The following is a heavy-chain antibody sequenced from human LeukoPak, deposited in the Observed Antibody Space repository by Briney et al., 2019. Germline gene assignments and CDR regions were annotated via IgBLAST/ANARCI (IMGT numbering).Heavy chain of an antibody. D-gene: IGHD2-15*01. CDR3: ARQSRSGGPGDY. Sequence: KSSETPSFTCTVSGGSISSSTYYWGWIRQPPGKGLEWIGSIYYSGSTYYNPSLKSRVTISVDTSKNQFSLKLSSVTAADTAVYYCARQSRSGGPGDYWGQGSLVTVSS. CDR1: GGSISSSTYY. J-gene: IGHJ4*02. V-gene: IGHV4-39*01. CDR2: IYYSGST.